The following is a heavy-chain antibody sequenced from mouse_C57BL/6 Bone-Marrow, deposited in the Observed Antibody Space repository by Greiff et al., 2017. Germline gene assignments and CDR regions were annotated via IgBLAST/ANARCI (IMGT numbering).Heavy chain of an antibody. J-gene: IGHJ4*01. D-gene: IGHD2-4*01. V-gene: IGHV1-64*01. CDR1: GYTFTSYW. CDR2: IHPNSGST. Sequence: QVQLQQSGAELVKPGASVKLSCKASGYTFTSYWMPWVKQRPGQGLEWIGMIHPNSGSTNYNEKFKSKSTLTVDKSSSTAYMQLSSLTSEDSAVYDCARDRDYDYYAMCYWGKGTSVTVYS. CDR3: ARDRDYDYYAMCY.